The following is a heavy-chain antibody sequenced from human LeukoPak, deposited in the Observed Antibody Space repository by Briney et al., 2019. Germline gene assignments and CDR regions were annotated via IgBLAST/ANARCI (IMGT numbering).Heavy chain of an antibody. CDR2: ISSSSSYI. CDR1: GFTFSSYS. J-gene: IGHJ4*02. CDR3: ASDGLYCSGGSCYDQTFFDY. V-gene: IGHV3-21*01. Sequence: PGGSLRLSCAASGFTFSSYSMNWVRQAPGKGLEWVSSISSSSSYIYYADSVKGRFTISRDNAKNSLYLQMNSLRAEDTAVYYCASDGLYCSGGSCYDQTFFDYWGQGTLVTVSS. D-gene: IGHD2-15*01.